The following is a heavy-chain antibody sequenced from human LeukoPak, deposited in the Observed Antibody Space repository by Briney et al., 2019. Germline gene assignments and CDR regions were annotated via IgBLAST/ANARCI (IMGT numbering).Heavy chain of an antibody. J-gene: IGHJ3*02. CDR3: ARVIGTAGGAFDI. CDR2: INPSGGST. Sequence: ASVKVSCKASGYTLTTHYMHWVRQAPGQGLESMGIINPSGGSTSYAQKFQGRVTMTRDMSTNTVYMELSSLRSEDTAVYFCARVIGTAGGAFDIWGQGTMVTVSS. D-gene: IGHD2-21*01. V-gene: IGHV1-46*01. CDR1: GYTLTTHY.